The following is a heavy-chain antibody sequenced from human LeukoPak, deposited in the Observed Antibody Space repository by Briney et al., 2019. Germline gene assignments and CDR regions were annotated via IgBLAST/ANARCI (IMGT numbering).Heavy chain of an antibody. V-gene: IGHV4-34*01. J-gene: IGHJ6*03. Sequence: PSETLSLTCAVYGGSFSGYYWSWIRQPPGKGLEWIGEINHSGSTNYNPSLKSRVTISVDTSKNQLSLKLSSVTAADTAVYYCARDLPVTRITIFGGDYYMDVWGKGTTVTVSS. CDR1: GGSFSGYY. CDR2: INHSGST. CDR3: ARDLPVTRITIFGGDYYMDV. D-gene: IGHD3-3*01.